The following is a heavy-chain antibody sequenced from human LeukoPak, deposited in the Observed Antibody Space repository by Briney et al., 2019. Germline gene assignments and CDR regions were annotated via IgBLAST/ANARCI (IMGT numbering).Heavy chain of an antibody. CDR1: GFTFSDYY. CDR3: ARDRIPHMIAFGGAPDY. Sequence: GGSLRLSCAASGFTFSDYYMSWIRQAAGKGREWVSYISSRGSTIYHADSVKGRLTISRDNAKISLYLQINSVRAEDTAVYYCARDRIPHMIAFGGAPDYWGQGTLVTVSS. D-gene: IGHD3-16*01. CDR2: ISSRGSTI. V-gene: IGHV3-11*01. J-gene: IGHJ4*02.